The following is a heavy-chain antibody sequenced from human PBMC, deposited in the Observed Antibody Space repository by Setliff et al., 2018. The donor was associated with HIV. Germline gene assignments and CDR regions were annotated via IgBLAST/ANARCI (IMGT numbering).Heavy chain of an antibody. CDR2: IYYSGST. CDR3: ARHVDIVVVVAAPSFDY. J-gene: IGHJ4*02. CDR1: GGSISSSSYY. V-gene: IGHV4-39*01. Sequence: PSETLSLTCTVSGGSISSSSYYWGWIRQPPGKGLEWLGSIYYSGSTYYNPSLKSRVTISVDTSKNQFSLKLSSVTAADTAVYYCARHVDIVVVVAAPSFDYWGQGTLVTVSS. D-gene: IGHD2-15*01.